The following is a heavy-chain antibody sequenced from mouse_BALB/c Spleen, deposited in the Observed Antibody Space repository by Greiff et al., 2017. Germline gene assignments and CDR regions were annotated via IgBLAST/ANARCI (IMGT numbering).Heavy chain of an antibody. D-gene: IGHD2-1*01. CDR2: INPYNGDT. Sequence: VQLQQSGPELVKPGASVKISCKASGYSFTGYFMNWVMQSHGKSLEWIGRINPYNGDTFYNQKFKGKATLTVDKSSSTAHMELRSLASEDYAVYYCARNYGNYVVDYYAMDYWGQGTSVTVSS. J-gene: IGHJ4*01. CDR3: ARNYGNYVVDYYAMDY. CDR1: GYSFTGYF. V-gene: IGHV1-20*02.